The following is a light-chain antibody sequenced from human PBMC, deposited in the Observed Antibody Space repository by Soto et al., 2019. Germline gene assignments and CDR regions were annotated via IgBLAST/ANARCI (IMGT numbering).Light chain of an antibody. CDR3: QHSFGMPIT. J-gene: IGKJ5*01. CDR2: AAS. CDR1: ENFISH. V-gene: IGKV1-39*01. Sequence: DIQMTQSRSSLSSSVGGTVTISCRSCENFISHLNWYQKKQGPPPRLLIYAASILQSGVPSRFSGSGSGTDFSLTIAGLQPEDFTTYYCQHSFGMPITFGQGTRLEIK.